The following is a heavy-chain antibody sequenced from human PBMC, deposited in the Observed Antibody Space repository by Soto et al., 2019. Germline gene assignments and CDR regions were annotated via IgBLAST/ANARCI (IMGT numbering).Heavy chain of an antibody. CDR1: GYTFTGYY. CDR2: INPNSGGT. D-gene: IGHD1-26*01. J-gene: IGHJ4*02. Sequence: QVQLVQSGAEVKKPGASVKVSCKASGYTFTGYYMHWVRQAPGQGLEWMGWINPNSGGTNYAQKFEGWVVMTRDTYISTAYMELSRVRSDDTAVYYCARGHSGSSKGFDYWGQGTLVTVSS. CDR3: ARGHSGSSKGFDY. V-gene: IGHV1-2*04.